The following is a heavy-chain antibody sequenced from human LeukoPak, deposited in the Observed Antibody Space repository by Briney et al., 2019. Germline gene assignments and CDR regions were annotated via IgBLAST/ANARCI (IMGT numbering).Heavy chain of an antibody. J-gene: IGHJ6*03. CDR3: ARVPGYFDYYYMDV. D-gene: IGHD3-9*01. CDR1: GYTFTSYG. Sequence: VASVKVSCKASGYTFTSYGISWVRQAPGQGLEWMGWISAYNGNTNYAQKLQGRVTMTTDTSTSTAYMELSSLRSEDTAVYYCARVPGYFDYYYMDVWGKGTTVTVSS. CDR2: ISAYNGNT. V-gene: IGHV1-18*01.